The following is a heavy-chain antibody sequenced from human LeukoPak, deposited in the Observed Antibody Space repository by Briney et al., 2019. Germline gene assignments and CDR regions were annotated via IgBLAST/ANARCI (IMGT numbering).Heavy chain of an antibody. J-gene: IGHJ6*04. CDR2: IIPIFGTA. CDR1: GGTFSSYA. Sequence: SVKVSCKASGGTFSSYAISWVRQAPGQGLEWMGGIIPIFGTANYAQKFQGRVTITADKSTSTAYMELSSLRSEDTAMYYCARGNTTRGGDYGMDVWGKGTTVTVSS. D-gene: IGHD3-16*01. CDR3: ARGNTTRGGDYGMDV. V-gene: IGHV1-69*06.